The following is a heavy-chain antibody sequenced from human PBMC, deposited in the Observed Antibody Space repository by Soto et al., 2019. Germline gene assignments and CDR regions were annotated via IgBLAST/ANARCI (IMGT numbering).Heavy chain of an antibody. CDR1: GFSLSSSGVG. CDR3: AHVLVVVANYGMDV. J-gene: IGHJ6*02. CDR2: NYWDDDK. V-gene: IGHV2-5*02. D-gene: IGHD2-15*01. Sequence: QITLKESGPTLVKPTQTLRLTCTFTGFSLSSSGVGVGWIRQPPGKALEWLEVNYWDDDKRYSPSLTSRLTISKDTSKNQVVLTMTNMDPVDTATYYCAHVLVVVANYGMDVWGQGTTVTVSS.